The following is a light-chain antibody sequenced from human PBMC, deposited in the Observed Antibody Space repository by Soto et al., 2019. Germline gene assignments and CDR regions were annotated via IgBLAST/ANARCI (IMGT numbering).Light chain of an antibody. CDR3: KQYTNWPIT. Sequence: ETVMTQSPATLSVSPGERATLSCRASQSVTNYIAWYQHRPGQAPRLLIYGASTRATDIPARFSGSGSGTEFTLTISSVQPEDVAVYYCKQYTNWPITFGQGTRLEIK. J-gene: IGKJ5*01. V-gene: IGKV3-15*01. CDR2: GAS. CDR1: QSVTNY.